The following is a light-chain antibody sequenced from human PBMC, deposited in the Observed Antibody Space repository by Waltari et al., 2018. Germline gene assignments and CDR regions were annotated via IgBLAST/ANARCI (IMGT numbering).Light chain of an antibody. CDR1: QSIGRY. CDR3: QQHSDLIT. J-gene: IGKJ5*01. CDR2: DAS. Sequence: EIVLTQSPATLSLSPGERVTLSCRASQSIGRYLDWYQQKPGQDPKFLIFDASNRATGIPARVSGSGSGTDFTLTISSLEPEDFAVYYCQQHSDLITFGQGTRLEIK. V-gene: IGKV3-11*01.